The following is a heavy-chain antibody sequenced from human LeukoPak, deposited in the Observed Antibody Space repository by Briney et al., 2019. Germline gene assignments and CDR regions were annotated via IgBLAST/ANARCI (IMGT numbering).Heavy chain of an antibody. CDR1: GFTFSNAW. CDR2: IKEDGSEK. CDR3: ARRGSGWNWFDP. Sequence: GGSLRLSCAASGFTFSNAWMSWVRQAPGKGLEWVANIKEDGSEKYYVDSVKGRFTISRDNTKNSLYLQMNSLGAEDTAVYYCARRGSGWNWFDPWGQGTLVTVSS. V-gene: IGHV3-7*01. J-gene: IGHJ5*02. D-gene: IGHD6-19*01.